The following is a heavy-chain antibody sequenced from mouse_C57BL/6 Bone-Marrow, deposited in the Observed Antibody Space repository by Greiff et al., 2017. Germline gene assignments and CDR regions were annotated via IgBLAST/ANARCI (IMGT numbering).Heavy chain of an antibody. CDR2: IYPGDGDT. CDR1: GYAFSSSW. Sequence: QVQLQQSGPELVKPGASVKISCKASGYAFSSSWMNWVKQRPGKGLEWIGRIYPGDGDTNYNGKFKGKATLTADKSSSTAYMQSSSLTSKGSAVYFCARWGCYGSSYHFDYWGQGTTVTVSS. CDR3: ARWGCYGSSYHFDY. V-gene: IGHV1-82*01. J-gene: IGHJ2*01. D-gene: IGHD1-1*01.